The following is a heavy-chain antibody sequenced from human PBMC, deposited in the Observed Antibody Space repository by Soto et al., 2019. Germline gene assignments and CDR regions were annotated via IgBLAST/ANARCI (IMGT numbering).Heavy chain of an antibody. Sequence: GGSLRLSCAASGFTFSNYGMHWVRQAPGKGLEWVAVIWYDGNNKYYADSVKGRFTISRDNSKNTLYLQMNSLRAEDTAVYYCAIDPQHEYYFDYWGQGTLVTVSS. J-gene: IGHJ4*02. CDR1: GFTFSNYG. CDR2: IWYDGNNK. V-gene: IGHV3-33*01. D-gene: IGHD6-13*01. CDR3: AIDPQHEYYFDY.